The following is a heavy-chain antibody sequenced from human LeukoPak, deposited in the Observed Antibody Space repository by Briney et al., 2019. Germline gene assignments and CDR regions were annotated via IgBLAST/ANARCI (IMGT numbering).Heavy chain of an antibody. V-gene: IGHV3-23*01. CDR1: GFTFSSYA. Sequence: GGSLRLSCAASGFTFSSYAMSWVRQAPGKGLEWVSAISGSGGSTYYADSVKGRFTISRDNSKNTLYLQMNSLRAEDTAVYYCAKDRELLWFGELLPFDYWGHGTLVTVSS. CDR3: AKDRELLWFGELLPFDY. D-gene: IGHD3-10*01. J-gene: IGHJ4*01. CDR2: ISGSGGST.